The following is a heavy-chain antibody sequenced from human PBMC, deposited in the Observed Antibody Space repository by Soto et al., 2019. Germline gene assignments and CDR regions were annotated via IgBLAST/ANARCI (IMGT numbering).Heavy chain of an antibody. CDR2: ISYDGNNK. CDR1: GFTFSIYA. CDR3: ARDRGGGGYYGVDV. Sequence: QVQLVESGGGVVQPGRSLRLSCAASGFTFSIYAMHWVRQAPGKGLEWVAVISYDGNNKYYADSVKGRFTISRDNSKKPVYLQMNSLRDEDTALYYCARDRGGGGYYGVDVWGQGTTVTVSS. V-gene: IGHV3-30-3*01. J-gene: IGHJ6*02. D-gene: IGHD2-15*01.